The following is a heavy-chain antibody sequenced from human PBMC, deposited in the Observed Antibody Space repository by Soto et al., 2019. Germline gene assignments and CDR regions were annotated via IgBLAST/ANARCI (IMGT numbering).Heavy chain of an antibody. CDR3: AKVQTPVVVLMVSEF. J-gene: IGHJ4*02. Sequence: VQLVESGGGVVQPGTSLRLSCEVSGVTFSSYAMHWVRQRPGKGLEWVAVISFDGSEEHYADSVKGRFTVSRDNSKNTVFLQMDSLRIDDTAVYYCAKVQTPVVVLMVSEFWGQGTLVTVTS. D-gene: IGHD2-8*01. CDR1: GVTFSSYA. V-gene: IGHV3-30*18. CDR2: ISFDGSEE.